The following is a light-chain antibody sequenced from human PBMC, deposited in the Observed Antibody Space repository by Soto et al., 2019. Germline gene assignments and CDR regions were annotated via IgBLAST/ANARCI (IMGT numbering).Light chain of an antibody. Sequence: DIVLTQAPGTLSLSPGERATLSCRASQSLSGTSFAWYQQKPGQAPSLLIYDASSRATGIPDRFSGGGSGTDFTLTISRLEPEDFAVYYCQHYGSSPPITFGQGTRLEIK. V-gene: IGKV3-20*01. J-gene: IGKJ5*01. CDR2: DAS. CDR1: QSLSGTS. CDR3: QHYGSSPPIT.